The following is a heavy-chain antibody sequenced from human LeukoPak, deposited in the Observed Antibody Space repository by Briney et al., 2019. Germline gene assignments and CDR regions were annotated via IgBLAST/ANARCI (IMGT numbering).Heavy chain of an antibody. CDR2: ISSSSSYI. D-gene: IGHD5-18*01. V-gene: IGHV3-21*01. Sequence: GGSLRLSCAASGFTFSSYSMNWVRQAPGKGLEWVLSISSSSSYIYYADSVKGRFTISRDNAKNSLYLQMNSLRAEDTAVYYCARDPGTAMVSGYGMDVWGQGTTVTVSS. CDR3: ARDPGTAMVSGYGMDV. CDR1: GFTFSSYS. J-gene: IGHJ6*02.